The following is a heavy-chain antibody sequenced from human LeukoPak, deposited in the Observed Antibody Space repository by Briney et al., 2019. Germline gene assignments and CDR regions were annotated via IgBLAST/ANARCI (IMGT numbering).Heavy chain of an antibody. V-gene: IGHV3-73*01. CDR1: GFTFSDSS. J-gene: IGHJ5*02. D-gene: IGHD1-26*01. Sequence: GGSLKLSCAASGFTFSDSSIHWVRQASGKGLEWIGLMEKELNGYATAYAASVRSRFTISRDDSQNTAYLQMDSLKTEDTALYYCTRDSGTYNWLDPWGQGTLVTVSS. CDR2: MEKELNGYAT. CDR3: TRDSGTYNWLDP.